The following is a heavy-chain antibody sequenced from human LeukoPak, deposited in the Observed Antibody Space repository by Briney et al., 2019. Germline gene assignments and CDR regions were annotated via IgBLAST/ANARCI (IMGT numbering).Heavy chain of an antibody. CDR1: GGSISSSSYY. V-gene: IGHV4-39*01. J-gene: IGHJ4*02. Sequence: SETLSLTCTVSGGSISSSSYYWGWIRQPPGKGLEWIGSIYYSGSTYYNPSLKSRVTISVDTSKNQFSLKLSSVTAADTAVYYCARKWSSREGDYFDYWGQGTLVTVSS. CDR3: ARKWSSREGDYFDY. CDR2: IYYSGST. D-gene: IGHD6-13*01.